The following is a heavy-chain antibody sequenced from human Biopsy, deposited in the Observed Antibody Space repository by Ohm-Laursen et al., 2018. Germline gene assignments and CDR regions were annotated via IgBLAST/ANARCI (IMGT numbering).Heavy chain of an antibody. J-gene: IGHJ2*01. Sequence: GTLSLTCTVSGGSISRYYWSWIRQPPGKGLQWIGYVYYTGSTDYNPSLQSRVTISVDTSKNHFSLRLRSVTPADTAIYYCARDRGYYSDRTVPGYFDLWGRGTLVTVSS. V-gene: IGHV4-59*01. D-gene: IGHD3-22*01. CDR2: VYYTGST. CDR3: ARDRGYYSDRTVPGYFDL. CDR1: GGSISRYY.